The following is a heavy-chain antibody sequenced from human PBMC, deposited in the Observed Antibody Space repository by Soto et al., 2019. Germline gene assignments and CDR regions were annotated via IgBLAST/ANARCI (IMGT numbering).Heavy chain of an antibody. CDR2: IYKSTTT. J-gene: IGHJ5*01. Sequence: SETLSLTCSVSGNSISTVDYFWAWIRQPPGQALEYIGYIYKSTTTYYNPSFESRVAISLDTSKSQFSLNVTSVTAADTAVYFCARGRYCLTGRCFPNWFDSWGQGTLVTVSS. CDR1: GNSISTVDYF. CDR3: ARGRYCLTGRCFPNWFDS. D-gene: IGHD2-15*01. V-gene: IGHV4-30-4*01.